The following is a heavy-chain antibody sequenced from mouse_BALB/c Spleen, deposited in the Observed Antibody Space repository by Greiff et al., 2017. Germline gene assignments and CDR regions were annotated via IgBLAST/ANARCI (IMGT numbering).Heavy chain of an antibody. CDR2: ISNLAYSI. CDR1: GFTFSDYG. Sequence: EVKLVESGGGLVQPGGSLKLSCAASGFTFSDYGMAWVRQAPGKGPEWVAFISNLAYSIYYADTVTGRFTISRENAKNTLYLEMSSLRSEDTAMYYCARGSTMITAGAMDYWGQGTSVTVSS. CDR3: ARGSTMITAGAMDY. D-gene: IGHD2-4*01. J-gene: IGHJ4*01. V-gene: IGHV5-15*02.